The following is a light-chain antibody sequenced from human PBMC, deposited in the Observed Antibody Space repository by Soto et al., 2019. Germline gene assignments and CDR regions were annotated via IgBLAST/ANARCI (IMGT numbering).Light chain of an antibody. J-gene: IGKJ1*01. CDR1: QRISGF. CDR3: QQANSFPWT. V-gene: IGKV1-12*01. Sequence: IQLTQSPSSLSASVGDRVTITCRASQRISGFLNWYQQKPGKAPKLLIFATSNLQSGVPSRFSGSGSGTDFTLTISSLQPEDFATYYCQQANSFPWTFGQGTKVDIK. CDR2: ATS.